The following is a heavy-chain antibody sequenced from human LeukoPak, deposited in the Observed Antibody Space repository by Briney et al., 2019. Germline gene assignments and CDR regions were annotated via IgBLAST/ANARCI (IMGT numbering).Heavy chain of an antibody. CDR1: GYTFTSYY. D-gene: IGHD5-18*01. V-gene: IGHV1-46*01. CDR2: INPSGGST. J-gene: IGHJ4*02. Sequence: ASVKVSCKASGYTFTSYYMHWVRQAPGQGLEWMGIINPSGGSTSYAQKFQGRVTMTRDTSTSTVYMELSSLRSEDTAVYYCARGRRHGHSYGPTGRRFWDYWGQGTLVTVSS. CDR3: ARGRRHGHSYGPTGRRFWDY.